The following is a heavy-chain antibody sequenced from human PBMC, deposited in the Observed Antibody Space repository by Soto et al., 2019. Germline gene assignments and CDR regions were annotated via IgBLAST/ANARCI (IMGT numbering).Heavy chain of an antibody. CDR3: ARDLITGTTKGCNWFDP. V-gene: IGHV1-3*01. CDR2: INAGNGNT. D-gene: IGHD1-20*01. CDR1: GYTFTSYA. J-gene: IGHJ5*02. Sequence: GASVKVSCKASGYTFTSYAMHWVRQAPGQRLEWMGWINAGNGNTKYSQKFQGRVAITRDTSASTAYMELSSLRSEDTAVYYCARDLITGTTKGCNWFDPWGQGTLVTVS.